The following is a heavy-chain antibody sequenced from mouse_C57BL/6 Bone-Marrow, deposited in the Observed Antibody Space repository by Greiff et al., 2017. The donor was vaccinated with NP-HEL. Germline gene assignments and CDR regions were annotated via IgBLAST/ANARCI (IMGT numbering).Heavy chain of an antibody. Sequence: EVKLVESGPVLVKPGASVKMSCKASGYTFTDYYMNWVKQSHGKSLEWIGVINPYNGGTSYNQKFKGKATLTVDKSSSTAYMELNSLTSEDSAVYYCARDYFAYWGQGTLVTVSA. CDR3: ARDYFAY. CDR1: GYTFTDYY. CDR2: INPYNGGT. D-gene: IGHD2-4*01. V-gene: IGHV1-19*01. J-gene: IGHJ3*01.